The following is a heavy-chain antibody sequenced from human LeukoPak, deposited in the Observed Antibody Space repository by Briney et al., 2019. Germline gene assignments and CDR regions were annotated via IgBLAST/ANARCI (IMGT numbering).Heavy chain of an antibody. V-gene: IGHV3-21*01. CDR2: ISSSSSYI. CDR3: ARGVYDCSSTSCYFSFGNYYYYYGMDV. D-gene: IGHD2-2*01. J-gene: IGHJ6*02. Sequence: GGSLRLSGAASRFTFSSYSMNWVRQAPGKGLEWVSSISSSSSYIYYADSVKGRFTISRDNAKNSLYLQMNSLRAEDTAVYYCARGVYDCSSTSCYFSFGNYYYYYGMDVWGQGTTVTVSS. CDR1: RFTFSSYS.